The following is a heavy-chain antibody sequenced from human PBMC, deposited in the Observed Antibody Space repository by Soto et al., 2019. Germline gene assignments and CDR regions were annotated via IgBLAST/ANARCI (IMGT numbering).Heavy chain of an antibody. V-gene: IGHV1-18*01. CDR2: MNSYNGVT. CDR3: ARDRDNYGSFDY. J-gene: IGHJ4*02. Sequence: QVQLVQSGAQVKKPGASVKVSCKASGYNLTNYSISWVRQAPGHRPQWMGWMNSYNGVTNNAHNFQDRVSMTTDTSTSTAYLELRSLRSDDTAVYYCARDRDNYGSFDYWGQGSLVTVSS. D-gene: IGHD4-17*01. CDR1: GYNLTNYS.